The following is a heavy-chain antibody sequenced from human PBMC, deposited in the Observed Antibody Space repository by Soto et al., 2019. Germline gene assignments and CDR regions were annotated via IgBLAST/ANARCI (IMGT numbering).Heavy chain of an antibody. CDR3: ARHPRDDYNYGGSGIFDY. D-gene: IGHD4-4*01. J-gene: IGHJ4*02. Sequence: TLSLTCSVSGGSISSRTFWWAWIRQPPGKGLEWIGDMYYSGSSYSSPSLKSRVTLSVDTSKNQLSLKLNSVTAADTAVYYCARHPRDDYNYGGSGIFDYWGQGTLVTVLL. CDR2: MYYSGSS. V-gene: IGHV4-39*01. CDR1: GGSISSRTFW.